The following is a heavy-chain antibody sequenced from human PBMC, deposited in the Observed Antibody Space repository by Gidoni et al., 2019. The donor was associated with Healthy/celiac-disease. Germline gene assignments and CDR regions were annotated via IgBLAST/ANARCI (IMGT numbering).Heavy chain of an antibody. V-gene: IGHV3-21*01. D-gene: IGHD6-13*01. CDR2: ISSSSSYI. J-gene: IGHJ5*02. Sequence: EVQLVESGGGLVKPGGSLRRSCAASGFTVSSYSMNWVRQAPGKGLEWVSSISSSSSYIYYADSVKGRFTISRDNAKNSLYLQMNSLRAEDTAVYYCARARIAAAGTGWFDPWGQGTLVTVSS. CDR3: ARARIAAAGTGWFDP. CDR1: GFTVSSYS.